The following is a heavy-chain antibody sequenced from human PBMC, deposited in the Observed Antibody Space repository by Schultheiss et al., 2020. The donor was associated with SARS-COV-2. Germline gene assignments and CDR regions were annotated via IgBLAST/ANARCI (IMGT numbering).Heavy chain of an antibody. V-gene: IGHV3-9*03. CDR2: ISWNSGSI. CDR1: GFTFSSYA. D-gene: IGHD3-10*01. CDR3: AKEGGSGSYLDY. J-gene: IGHJ4*02. Sequence: GGSLRLSCVASGFTFSSYAMHWVRQAPGKGLEWVSGISWNSGSIGYADSVKGRFTISRDNAKNSLYLQMNSLRAEDMALYYCAKEGGSGSYLDYWGQGTLVTVSS.